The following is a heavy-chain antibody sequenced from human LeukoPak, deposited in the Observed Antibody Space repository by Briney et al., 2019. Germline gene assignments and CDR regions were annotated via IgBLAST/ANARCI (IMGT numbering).Heavy chain of an antibody. D-gene: IGHD3-22*01. CDR2: ISGSSSTI. CDR3: ARSLLLGTSVDY. J-gene: IGHJ4*02. Sequence: GGSLRLSCAASGFTFSSFSMNWVRQAPGKGLEWVSYISGSSSTIYYADSVKGRFTISRDNAKNSLYLQMNSLRDEDTAVNYCARSLLLGTSVDYWGQGTLVTVSS. CDR1: GFTFSSFS. V-gene: IGHV3-48*02.